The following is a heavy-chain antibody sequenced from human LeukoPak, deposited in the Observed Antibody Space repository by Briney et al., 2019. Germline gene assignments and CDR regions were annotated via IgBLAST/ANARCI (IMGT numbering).Heavy chain of an antibody. CDR3: ARGGYCSSTSCYPFDY. Sequence: SETLSLTCTVSVGSISSGGYYWSWIRQHPGKGLEWIGYIYYSGSTYYNPSLKSRVTISVDTSKNQFSLKLSSVTAADTAVYYCARGGYCSSTSCYPFDYWGQGTLVTVSS. D-gene: IGHD2-2*01. CDR1: VGSISSGGYY. V-gene: IGHV4-31*03. CDR2: IYYSGST. J-gene: IGHJ4*02.